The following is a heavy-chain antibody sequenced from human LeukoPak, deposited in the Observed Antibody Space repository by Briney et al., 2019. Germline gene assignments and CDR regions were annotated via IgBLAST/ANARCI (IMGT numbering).Heavy chain of an antibody. Sequence: ASVKVSCKASGYTFTGYYMHWVRQAPGQGLEWMGWINPNNGGTNYAQKFQGRVTMTRDTSISTAYMELSRLRSDDTAVYYCARALVDGYKELGYWGQGTLVTVSS. V-gene: IGHV1-2*02. CDR3: ARALVDGYKELGY. D-gene: IGHD5-24*01. CDR2: INPNNGGT. CDR1: GYTFTGYY. J-gene: IGHJ4*02.